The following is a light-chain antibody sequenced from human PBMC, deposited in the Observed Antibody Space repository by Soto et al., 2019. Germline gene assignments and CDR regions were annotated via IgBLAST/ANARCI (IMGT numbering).Light chain of an antibody. V-gene: IGKV3-20*01. J-gene: IGKJ5*01. CDR3: QQYGSSPPNT. CDR1: QSVSSSY. CDR2: GAS. Sequence: DIVLTQSPGTLSLSPGERATLSCRAIQSVSSSYLAWYQQKPGQAPRLLIYGASSRATGIPDRFSGSGSGTDFTLTISRLEPEDFAVYYCQQYGSSPPNTFGQGTRLEIK.